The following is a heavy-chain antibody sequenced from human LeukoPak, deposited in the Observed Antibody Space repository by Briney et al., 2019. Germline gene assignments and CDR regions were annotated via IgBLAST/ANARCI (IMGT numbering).Heavy chain of an antibody. CDR2: ISYDGNKK. Sequence: GGSLRLSRTASGFTFGDYAMSWVRQAPGKGLEWVAVISYDGNKKYYADSVKGRFTISGDNSKNTLYLQMNSLRAEDTAVYYCARWKSLKGTFDYWGQGTLVTVSS. D-gene: IGHD1-7*01. CDR3: ARWKSLKGTFDY. CDR1: GFTFGDYA. V-gene: IGHV3-30*04. J-gene: IGHJ4*02.